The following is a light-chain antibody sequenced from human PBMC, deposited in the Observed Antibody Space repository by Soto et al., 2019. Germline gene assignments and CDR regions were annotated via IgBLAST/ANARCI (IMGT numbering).Light chain of an antibody. CDR3: QQSYCAPTWT. J-gene: IGKJ1*01. Sequence: DIQMTQSPSSLSASVGDRVTITCRASQSISTYLNWYQVKPGKAPKLLIYAASSLQSGVPSRFSGSGSGTDFTLTISSLHPEDFATYYCQQSYCAPTWTFGQGTKVEIK. CDR2: AAS. CDR1: QSISTY. V-gene: IGKV1-39*01.